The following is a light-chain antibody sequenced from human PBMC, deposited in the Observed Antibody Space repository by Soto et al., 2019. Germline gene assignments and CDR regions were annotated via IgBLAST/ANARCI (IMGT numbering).Light chain of an antibody. CDR2: GAS. CDR1: QSVSSSY. V-gene: IGKV3-20*01. Sequence: ETVLTQSPGTLSLSPGERATLSCRASQSVSSSYLAWYQQKPGQAPRLLIYGASSRATGIPDRFSGSGSGTDFTLTISRLEPEDFAGYYCQQYGSSPPSWTFGQGTWVEIK. J-gene: IGKJ1*01. CDR3: QQYGSSPPSWT.